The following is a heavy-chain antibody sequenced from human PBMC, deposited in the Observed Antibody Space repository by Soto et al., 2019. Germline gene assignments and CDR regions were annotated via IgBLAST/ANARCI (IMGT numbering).Heavy chain of an antibody. CDR3: ARDAGIAAGGH. CDR1: GFTVSSNY. Sequence: EVQLVESGGGLVQPGGSLRLSCVASGFTVSSNYMSWVRQAPGKGLEWLSDIYTSGGTYYADSVKGRFTISRDNPKNTLYLQMNSLRAEDTAVYYCARDAGIAAGGHWGQGTLVTVSS. D-gene: IGHD6-13*01. J-gene: IGHJ4*02. V-gene: IGHV3-66*01. CDR2: IYTSGGT.